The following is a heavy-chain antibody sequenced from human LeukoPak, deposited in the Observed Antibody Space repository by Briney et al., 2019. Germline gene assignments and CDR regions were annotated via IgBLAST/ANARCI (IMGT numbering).Heavy chain of an antibody. V-gene: IGHV4-34*01. CDR1: GGSFSGYY. CDR2: INHSGST. CDR3: ARGRVYCSSTSCRNWFDP. D-gene: IGHD2-2*01. Sequence: ASETLSLTCAVYGGSFSGYYWSWIRQPPGKGLEWIGEINHSGSTNYNPSLKSRVTISVDTSKNQFSLKLSSVTAADTAVYCCARGRVYCSSTSCRNWFDPWGQGTLVTVSS. J-gene: IGHJ5*02.